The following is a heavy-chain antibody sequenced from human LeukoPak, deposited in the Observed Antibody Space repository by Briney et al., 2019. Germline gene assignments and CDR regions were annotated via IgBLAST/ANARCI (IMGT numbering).Heavy chain of an antibody. CDR2: ISYDGGHK. D-gene: IGHD2-15*01. CDR3: AQPGYCSGSSCYNWFDP. CDR1: GFTFSTYG. V-gene: IGHV3-30*18. Sequence: TGGSLRLSCAASGFTFSTYGMHWVRQAPGKGLEWVAIISYDGGHKYYADFVKGRFTISRDNSKNTLFLQMNSLRAEDTAVYYCAQPGYCSGSSCYNWFDPWGQGTLVTVSS. J-gene: IGHJ5*02.